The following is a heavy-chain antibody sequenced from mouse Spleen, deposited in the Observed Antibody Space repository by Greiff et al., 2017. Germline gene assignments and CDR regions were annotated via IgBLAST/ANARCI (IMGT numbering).Heavy chain of an antibody. V-gene: IGHV1-80*01. CDR2: IYPGDGDT. CDR3: ARRTTLRYFDY. CDR1: GYAFSSYW. D-gene: IGHD2-12*01. Sequence: VQVVESGAELVKPGASVKISCKASGYAFSSYWMNWVKQRPGKGLEWIGQIYPGDGDTNYNGKFKGKATLTADKSSSTAYMQLSSLTSEDSAVYFCARRTTLRYFDYWGQGTTLTVSS. J-gene: IGHJ2*01.